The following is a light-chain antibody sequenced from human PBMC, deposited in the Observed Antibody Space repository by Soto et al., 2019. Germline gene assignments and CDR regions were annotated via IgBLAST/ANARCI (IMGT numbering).Light chain of an antibody. J-gene: IGKJ1*01. CDR3: QQYNSYSWT. Sequence: DIQMTQAPSTLSASVGDRVTITCRASQSISSWLAWYQHKPGKAPKVLIYKASSLESGVPSRFSGSGSGTAFTLTISSLQPDDFATYYCQQYNSYSWTFGQGTKVEIK. CDR2: KAS. CDR1: QSISSW. V-gene: IGKV1-5*03.